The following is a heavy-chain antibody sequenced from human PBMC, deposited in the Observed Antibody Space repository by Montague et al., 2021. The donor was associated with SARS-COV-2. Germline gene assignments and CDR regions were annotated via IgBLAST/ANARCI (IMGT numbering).Heavy chain of an antibody. D-gene: IGHD6-25*01. V-gene: IGHV2-70*11. J-gene: IGHJ4*02. CDR1: GFSLSTSGMC. CDR3: ARRMVAAGLSLDY. CDR2: IDWDDDK. Sequence: PALVKPTQTLTLTCTFSGFSLSTSGMCVSWIRQPPGKALEWLARIDWDDDKHYSTSLKTRLTISKDTSKNQVVLTMTNMDPVDTATYYCARRMVAAGLSLDYRGQGTLVTVSS.